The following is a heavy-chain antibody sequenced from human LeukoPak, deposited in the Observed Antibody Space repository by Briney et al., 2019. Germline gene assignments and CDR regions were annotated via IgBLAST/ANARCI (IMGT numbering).Heavy chain of an antibody. V-gene: IGHV4-34*01. Sequence: PSETLSLTCAVYGGSFSGYYWSWIRQPPGKGLEWSGEINHSGSTNYNPSLKSRVTISVDTSKNQFSLKLSSVTAADTAVYYCARGAGYCSGGSCYYYYYYMDVWGKGTTVTVSS. CDR3: ARGAGYCSGGSCYYYYYYMDV. D-gene: IGHD2-15*01. CDR1: GGSFSGYY. CDR2: INHSGST. J-gene: IGHJ6*03.